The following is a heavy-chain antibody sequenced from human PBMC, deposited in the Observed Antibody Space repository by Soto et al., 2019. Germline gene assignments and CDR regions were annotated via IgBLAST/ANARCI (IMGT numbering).Heavy chain of an antibody. D-gene: IGHD1-7*01. Sequence: SETLSLTCAVYGGSFSCYYWSWIRQPPGKGLEWIGEINHSGSTNYNPSLKSRVTISVDTSKNQFSLKLSSVTAADTAVYYCARVPRNWNYTWFYYYMDVWGKGTTVTVSS. CDR3: ARVPRNWNYTWFYYYMDV. CDR2: INHSGST. J-gene: IGHJ6*03. CDR1: GGSFSCYY. V-gene: IGHV4-34*01.